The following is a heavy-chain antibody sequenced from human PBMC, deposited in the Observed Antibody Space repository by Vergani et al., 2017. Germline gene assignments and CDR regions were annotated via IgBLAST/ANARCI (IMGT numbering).Heavy chain of an antibody. CDR1: GGSISSGSYY. J-gene: IGHJ4*02. Sequence: QVQLQESGPGLVKPSQTLSLTCTVSGGSISSGSYYWSWIRQPAGKGLEWIGRIYTSGSTNYNPSLKSRVTISVDTSKNQFSLKLSSVTAADTAVYYCARVPYSSSWSFYYWGQGTLVTVSS. D-gene: IGHD6-13*01. V-gene: IGHV4-61*02. CDR3: ARVPYSSSWSFYY. CDR2: IYTSGST.